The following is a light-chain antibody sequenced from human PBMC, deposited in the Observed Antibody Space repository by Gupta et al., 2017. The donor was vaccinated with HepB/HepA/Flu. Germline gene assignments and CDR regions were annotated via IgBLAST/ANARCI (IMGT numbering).Light chain of an antibody. J-gene: IGKJ1*01. Sequence: DIQMTPSPSSLSASVGDRVTITCRASQSISRYLNWYQQKPGKAPNLLIYTTSSLQSGVASRFSGSGSGTEFTLTISSLQPEDFATYFCQQSYSTPWTFGQGTKVDIK. CDR1: QSISRY. CDR2: TTS. CDR3: QQSYSTPWT. V-gene: IGKV1-39*01.